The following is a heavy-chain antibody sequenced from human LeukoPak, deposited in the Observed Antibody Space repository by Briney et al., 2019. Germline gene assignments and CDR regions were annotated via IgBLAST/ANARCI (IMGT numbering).Heavy chain of an antibody. J-gene: IGHJ4*02. V-gene: IGHV1-2*02. CDR2: INPNSGGT. D-gene: IGHD6-6*01. Sequence: GASVKVSCKASGYTFTGYYMHWVRQAPGQGLEWMGWINPNSGGTNYAQKFQGRVTMTRDTSISTAYMELRRLRSDDTAVYYCARGKRVAARPTVFDYWGQGTLVTVSS. CDR1: GYTFTGYY. CDR3: ARGKRVAARPTVFDY.